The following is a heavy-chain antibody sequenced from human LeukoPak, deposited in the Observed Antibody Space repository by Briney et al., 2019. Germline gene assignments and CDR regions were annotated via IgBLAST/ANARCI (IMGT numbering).Heavy chain of an antibody. V-gene: IGHV3-23*01. D-gene: IGHD4-17*01. CDR3: AKVPFGDYGISERFDH. CDR2: IRGSGGST. J-gene: IGHJ4*02. CDR1: GFTFSSYA. Sequence: GGSLKLSCAASGFTFSSYAMSWVRQAPGKGLEWVSAIRGSGGSTYYADSVKGRFTISRDNSKNTLYLQMNSLRAEDTAVYYCAKVPFGDYGISERFDHWGQGTLVTVSS.